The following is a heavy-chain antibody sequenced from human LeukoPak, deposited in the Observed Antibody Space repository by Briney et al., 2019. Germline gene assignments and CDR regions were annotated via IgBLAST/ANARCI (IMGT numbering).Heavy chain of an antibody. V-gene: IGHV3-74*01. Sequence: PGGSLTLSCPASGCTFSSYWMHWVRQAPGKGLVWVGLINRDERSTTYADSVKGRFTTSTDNAKNTLYLQMNSLRADDTAVYFCARDYGANSRDYYFGMDVWGQGTTVTVSS. J-gene: IGHJ6*02. D-gene: IGHD4-23*01. CDR1: GCTFSSYW. CDR2: INRDERST. CDR3: ARDYGANSRDYYFGMDV.